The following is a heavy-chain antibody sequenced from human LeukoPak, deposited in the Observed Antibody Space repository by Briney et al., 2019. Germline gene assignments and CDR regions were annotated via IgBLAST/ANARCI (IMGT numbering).Heavy chain of an antibody. CDR2: IYYSGTT. CDR3: ARGFYSPHY. V-gene: IGHV4-59*01. J-gene: IGHJ4*02. D-gene: IGHD4-11*01. CDR1: GGSISSDY. Sequence: SETLSLTCTVSGGSISSDYWGWIRQSPGKGLEWIGYIYYSGTTYYNPSLKSRVTMSVDTSKNQFSLRLSSPTDADTAFYYCARGFYSPHYWGQGTRVIVSS.